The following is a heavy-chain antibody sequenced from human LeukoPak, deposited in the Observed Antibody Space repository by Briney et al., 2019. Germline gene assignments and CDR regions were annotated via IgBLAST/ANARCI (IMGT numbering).Heavy chain of an antibody. J-gene: IGHJ5*02. CDR2: IYYSGST. CDR1: GGSISSSSYY. V-gene: IGHV4-39*07. Sequence: SETLSLTCTVSGGSISSSSYYWGWIRQPPGKGLEWIGSIYYSGSTYYNPSLKSRVTISVDTSKNQFSLKLSSVTAADTAVYYCALAVAGSGDWFDPWGQGTLVTVSS. CDR3: ALAVAGSGDWFDP. D-gene: IGHD6-19*01.